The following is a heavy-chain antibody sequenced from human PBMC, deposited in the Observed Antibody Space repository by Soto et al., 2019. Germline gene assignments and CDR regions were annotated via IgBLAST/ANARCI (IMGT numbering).Heavy chain of an antibody. CDR2: IIPMSGIP. D-gene: IGHD3-10*01. CDR3: TRRGRESANWCDP. V-gene: IGHV1-69*17. J-gene: IGHJ5*02. Sequence: QVQLVQSGAEVKKPGSSVKVSCKASGGSFNSYAMSWVRQAPGQGLEWMGGIIPMSGIPNYAQKFTGRVTITADKSTNPVYVEVNNLTYEDTAVYYCTRRGRESANWCDPWGEVTQVTVSS. CDR1: GGSFNSYA.